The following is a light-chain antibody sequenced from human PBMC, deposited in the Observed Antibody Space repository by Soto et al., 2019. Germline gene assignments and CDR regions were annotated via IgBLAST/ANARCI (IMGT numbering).Light chain of an antibody. V-gene: IGKV3-20*01. Sequence: EIVLTQSPGTLSLSPVERATLSGRASQSVSSSYLAWYQQKPGQAPRLLIYGASSRATGIPDRFSGSGSGTDFTLTISRLEPEDFAVYYCQQYGSSLSITFGQGTRLEIK. CDR2: GAS. CDR3: QQYGSSLSIT. CDR1: QSVSSSY. J-gene: IGKJ5*01.